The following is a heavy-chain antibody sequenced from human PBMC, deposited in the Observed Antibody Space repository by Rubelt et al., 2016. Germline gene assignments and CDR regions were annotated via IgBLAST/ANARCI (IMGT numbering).Heavy chain of an antibody. CDR2: MNPNSGNT. CDR1: GYTFTSYD. CDR3: ARMVNDFWSGYHNWFDP. D-gene: IGHD3-3*01. V-gene: IGHV1-8*01. Sequence: QVQLVQSGAEVKKPGASVKVSCKASGYTFTSYDINWVRQATGQGLEWMGWMNPNSGNTGYAQKFQGRVTMTRNTSISTAYMERSSLGAEDTAVYYCARMVNDFWSGYHNWFDPWGQGTLVTVSS. J-gene: IGHJ5*02.